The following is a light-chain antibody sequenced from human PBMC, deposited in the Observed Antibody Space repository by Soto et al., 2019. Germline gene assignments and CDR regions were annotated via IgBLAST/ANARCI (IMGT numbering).Light chain of an antibody. CDR2: QDS. J-gene: IGLJ2*01. CDR1: KLGDKY. Sequence: YELTQPPSVSVSPGQTASITCSGDKLGDKYACWYQQKPGQSPVLVIYQDSKRPSGIPERFSGSNSGNTATLTISGTQAMDEADYYCQAWDSSHVVFGGGTKLTVL. CDR3: QAWDSSHVV. V-gene: IGLV3-1*01.